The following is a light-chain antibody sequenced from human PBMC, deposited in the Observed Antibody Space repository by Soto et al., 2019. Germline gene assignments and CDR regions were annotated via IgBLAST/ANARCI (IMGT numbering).Light chain of an antibody. CDR3: SSYAGNSII. V-gene: IGLV2-11*01. J-gene: IGLJ2*01. Sequence: QSALTQPRSVSGSPGQSVTISCSGTRNDVGRYDFISWYQHHPGKAPQLILFDVSKRPWGVTDRFSGSKSDSTASLSISGLQAEDEADYYCSSYAGNSIIFGGGTKLTVL. CDR2: DVS. CDR1: RNDVGRYDF.